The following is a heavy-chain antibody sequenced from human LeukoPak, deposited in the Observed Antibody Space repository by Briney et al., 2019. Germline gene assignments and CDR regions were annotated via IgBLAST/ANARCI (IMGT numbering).Heavy chain of an antibody. D-gene: IGHD4-23*01. CDR1: GFTFSSYS. V-gene: IGHV3-21*01. CDR2: ISSSSSYI. Sequence: PGGSLRLSCAASGFTFSSYSMNWVRQAPGKGLEWVSSISSSSSYIYYADSVKGRFTISRDNAKNSLYLQMNSLRAEDTAVYYCARLAVAYENYYYYYGMDVWGQGTTVTVSS. J-gene: IGHJ6*02. CDR3: ARLAVAYENYYYYYGMDV.